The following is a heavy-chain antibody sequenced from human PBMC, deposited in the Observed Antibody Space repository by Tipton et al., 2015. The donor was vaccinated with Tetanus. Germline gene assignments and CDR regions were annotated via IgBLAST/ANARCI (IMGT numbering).Heavy chain of an antibody. J-gene: IGHJ4*02. V-gene: IGHV3-23*01. D-gene: IGHD1-1*01. CDR3: AQREESLSQKLC. CDR2: ITGSGGTT. CDR1: GFTFNNYA. Sequence: LTCAASGFTFNNYAMSWVRQAPGKGLEWVASITGSGGTTFYPESLRGRFTISRDNSNNTVFLHLSSLRVEDTAVYYCAQREESLSQKLCWGQGTLVTVSS.